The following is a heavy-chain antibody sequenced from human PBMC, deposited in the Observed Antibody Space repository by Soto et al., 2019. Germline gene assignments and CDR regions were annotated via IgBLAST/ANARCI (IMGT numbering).Heavy chain of an antibody. J-gene: IGHJ4*02. D-gene: IGHD1-26*01. CDR1: GFTFTNYG. V-gene: IGHV3-33*01. CDR2: IWYDGSNK. Sequence: QVQLVESGGGVVQPGRSLRLSCAAAGFTFTNYGMHWVRQAPGKRLEWVAVIWYDGSNKYYADSVKGRFTISKDNSQNTLYLQMNNLRAEDTAMYYCTRDPYGGSRYYFDSWGQGTLVTVSS. CDR3: TRDPYGGSRYYFDS.